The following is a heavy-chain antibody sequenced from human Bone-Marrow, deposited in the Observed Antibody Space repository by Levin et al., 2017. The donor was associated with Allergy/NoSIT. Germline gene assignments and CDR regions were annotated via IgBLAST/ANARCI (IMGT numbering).Heavy chain of an antibody. CDR1: GFSFENYA. D-gene: IGHD3-9*01. CDR2: MSGNGIAE. J-gene: IGHJ4*02. Sequence: GGSLRLSCVVSGFSFENYAMHWVRRTPGKGLEWVAGMSGNGIAEGYADSVKGRFIISRDNAKNSLYLQMNSLRVEDTALYYCASAVENGGDWYVPERWGQGTLVTVSS. CDR3: ASAVENGGDWYVPER. V-gene: IGHV3-9*01.